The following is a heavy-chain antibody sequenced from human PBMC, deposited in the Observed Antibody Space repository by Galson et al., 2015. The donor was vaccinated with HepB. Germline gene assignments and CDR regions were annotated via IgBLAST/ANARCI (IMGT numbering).Heavy chain of an antibody. CDR2: ISSSSSTI. Sequence: SLRLSCAASGFTFSSYSMNWVRQAPGKGLEWVSYISSSSSTIYYADSVKGRFTISRDNAKNSLYLQMDSLRAEDTAVYYCARDAQLLWFGDESFFDYWGQGTLVTVSS. J-gene: IGHJ4*02. CDR3: ARDAQLLWFGDESFFDY. CDR1: GFTFSSYS. V-gene: IGHV3-48*01. D-gene: IGHD3-10*01.